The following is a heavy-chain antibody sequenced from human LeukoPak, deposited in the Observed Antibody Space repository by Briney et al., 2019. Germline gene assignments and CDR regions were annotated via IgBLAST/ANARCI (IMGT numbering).Heavy chain of an antibody. CDR2: ISSSSSYI. J-gene: IGHJ4*02. CDR1: GFTFSSYW. D-gene: IGHD6-13*01. V-gene: IGHV3-21*01. CDR3: ARAGTQQPFDY. Sequence: PGGSLRLSCAASGFTFSSYWMHWVRQAPGKGLEWVSSISSSSSYIYYADSVKGRFTISRDNAKNSLYLQMNSPRAEDTAVYYCARAGTQQPFDYWGQGTLVTVSS.